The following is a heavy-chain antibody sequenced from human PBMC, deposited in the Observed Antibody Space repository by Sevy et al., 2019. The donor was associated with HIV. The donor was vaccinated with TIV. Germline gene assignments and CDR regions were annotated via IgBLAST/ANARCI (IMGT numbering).Heavy chain of an antibody. Sequence: ASVKVSCNPSGYTFTAFQMHWVRQAPGQGLEWLGRISPKGGDTKYAQNFSGRITLTRDTSIVTFYMELSNLTPDDTAVYYCAMDLSGDKITFFDFWGQGTLVTVSS. J-gene: IGHJ4*02. CDR3: AMDLSGDKITFFDF. CDR2: ISPKGGDT. CDR1: GYTFTAFQ. D-gene: IGHD5-12*01. V-gene: IGHV1-2*06.